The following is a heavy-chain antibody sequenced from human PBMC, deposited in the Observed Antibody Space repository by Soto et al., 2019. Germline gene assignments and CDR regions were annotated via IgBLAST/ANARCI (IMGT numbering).Heavy chain of an antibody. Sequence: GASVKVSCKASGYTFTSYAMHWVRQAPGQRLEWMGWINAGNGNTKYSQKFQGRVTITRDTSASTAYMEPSSLRSEDTAVYYCARGNSMYSSGWLIDYWGQGTLVTVSS. J-gene: IGHJ4*02. CDR1: GYTFTSYA. D-gene: IGHD6-19*01. CDR3: ARGNSMYSSGWLIDY. CDR2: INAGNGNT. V-gene: IGHV1-3*01.